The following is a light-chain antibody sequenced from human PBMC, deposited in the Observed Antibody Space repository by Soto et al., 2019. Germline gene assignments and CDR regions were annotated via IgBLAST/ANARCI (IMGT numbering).Light chain of an antibody. J-gene: IGKJ1*01. CDR1: QSISSW. V-gene: IGKV1-5*03. CDR2: KAS. Sequence: DIQMTQSPSTLSASVGDRVTITCRASQSISSWLAWYQQKPGKAPKLLIYKASSLESGVPSRFSGRGSGTEFTLTISSLRPDDFATYHCQQYNSYWTFGQGTKVEIK. CDR3: QQYNSYWT.